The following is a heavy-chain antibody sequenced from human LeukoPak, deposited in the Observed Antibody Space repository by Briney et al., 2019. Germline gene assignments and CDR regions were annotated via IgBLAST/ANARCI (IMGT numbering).Heavy chain of an antibody. CDR3: ATKQWLAPPPDS. D-gene: IGHD6-19*01. CDR1: GFTFSKYW. Sequence: GGSLRLSCAASGFTFSKYWMLWVRQAPGKGLESVSRINTDGTVTTYADSVKGRFTVSRDNADNTMFLQMSSVRDEDTAVYYCATKQWLAPPPDSWGQGTPVTVSS. CDR2: INTDGTVT. J-gene: IGHJ4*02. V-gene: IGHV3-74*01.